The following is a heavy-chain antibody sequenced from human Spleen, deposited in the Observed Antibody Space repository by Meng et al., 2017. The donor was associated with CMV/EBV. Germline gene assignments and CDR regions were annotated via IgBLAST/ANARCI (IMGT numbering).Heavy chain of an antibody. CDR2: IYYSGGT. J-gene: IGHJ4*02. CDR3: ASRDSSGYYPSVDY. V-gene: IGHV4-61*01. D-gene: IGHD3-22*01. Sequence: SETLSLTCTVSGGSVSSTSYAWTWIRQPPGKGLEWIGYIYYSGGTNYNPSLKSRLTMSVDTSKNQFSLKLSSVPAADTAVYYCASRDSSGYYPSVDYWGQGTLVTVSS. CDR1: GGSVSSTSYA.